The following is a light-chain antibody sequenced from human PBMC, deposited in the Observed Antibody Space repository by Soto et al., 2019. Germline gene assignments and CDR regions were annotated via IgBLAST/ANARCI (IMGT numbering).Light chain of an antibody. Sequence: QLVLTQSSSASASLGSSVKLTCTLSSGHSSYIIAWHQQQPGKAPRYLMKLEGSGSYNKGSGVPDRFSGSSSGADRYLTIAILQSEDEADYYWETWDSNTQVFGGGTKLTVL. V-gene: IGLV4-60*03. CDR1: SGHSSYI. CDR2: LEGSGSY. J-gene: IGLJ3*02. CDR3: ETWDSNTQV.